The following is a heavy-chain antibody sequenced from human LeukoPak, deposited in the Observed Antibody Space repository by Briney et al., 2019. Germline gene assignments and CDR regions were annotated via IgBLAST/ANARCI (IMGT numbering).Heavy chain of an antibody. CDR3: AKDLRYCSTTRCYKEWFDP. Sequence: GASLRLSCAASGFTFSSYAMTWVRQAPGKGLKWVSAISGSGGGTYYADSVKGRFTISRDNSKSTLFLQMNSLRAEDTAIYYCAKDLRYCSTTRCYKEWFDPWGQGTLVTVSS. CDR2: ISGSGGGT. CDR1: GFTFSSYA. D-gene: IGHD2-2*02. J-gene: IGHJ5*02. V-gene: IGHV3-23*01.